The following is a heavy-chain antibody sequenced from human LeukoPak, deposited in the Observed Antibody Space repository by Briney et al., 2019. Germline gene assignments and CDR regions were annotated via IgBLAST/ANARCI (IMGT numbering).Heavy chain of an antibody. CDR2: ITWNSDNL. CDR1: GFTFNDYA. J-gene: IGHJ5*02. Sequence: PGRSLRLSCAASGFTFNDYAMHWVRLAPGKGLEWVSGITWNSDNLDYADSVKGRFTISRDNAKNSLYLQRNSLRAEDTALYYCAKAGGRWLQFRSWFDPWGQGTLVTVSS. CDR3: AKAGGRWLQFRSWFDP. V-gene: IGHV3-9*01. D-gene: IGHD5-24*01.